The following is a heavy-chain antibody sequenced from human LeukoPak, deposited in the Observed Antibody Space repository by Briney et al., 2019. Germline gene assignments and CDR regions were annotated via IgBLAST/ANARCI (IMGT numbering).Heavy chain of an antibody. Sequence: ASVKVSCKASGYTFTSYGLSWVRQAPGQGLEWMGWISAYYGNTNYAQKLQGRVTTTTDTSTSTAYMELRSLRSDDTAVYYCARGIAVAGHFDYWGQGTLVTVPS. D-gene: IGHD6-13*01. J-gene: IGHJ4*02. CDR3: ARGIAVAGHFDY. V-gene: IGHV1-18*01. CDR2: ISAYYGNT. CDR1: GYTFTSYG.